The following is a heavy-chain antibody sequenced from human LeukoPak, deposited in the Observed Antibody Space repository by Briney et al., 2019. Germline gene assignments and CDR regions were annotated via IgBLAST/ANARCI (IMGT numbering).Heavy chain of an antibody. V-gene: IGHV3-23*01. CDR2: ISNSGGNT. Sequence: GGSLRLSCAASGFTFSSHAMNWVRQAPGKGLEWVSGISNSGGNTYYADSVKGRFTISRDNSKNTLYLQMNSLRAEDTAVYYCAKPRGSYGAFDIWGQGTMVTVSS. D-gene: IGHD1-26*01. CDR3: AKPRGSYGAFDI. J-gene: IGHJ3*02. CDR1: GFTFSSHA.